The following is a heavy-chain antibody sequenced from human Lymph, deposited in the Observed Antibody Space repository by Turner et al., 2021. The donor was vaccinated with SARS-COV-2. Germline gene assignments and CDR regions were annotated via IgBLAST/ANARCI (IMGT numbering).Heavy chain of an antibody. CDR1: GFTFISYG. Sequence: QVQLVESGGGVVQPGRSLRLSCAASGFTFISYGMHWVRQAPGKGLEWVAVISYDGGHKSYADSVKGRFTIYRDNSKNTLYLQMISLRAEDTAVYYCAWALYYYYGMDVWGQGTTVTVSS. V-gene: IGHV3-30*03. J-gene: IGHJ6*02. CDR2: ISYDGGHK. CDR3: AWALYYYYGMDV.